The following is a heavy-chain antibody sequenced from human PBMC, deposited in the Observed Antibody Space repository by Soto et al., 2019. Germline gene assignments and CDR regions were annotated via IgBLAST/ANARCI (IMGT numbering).Heavy chain of an antibody. J-gene: IGHJ4*02. CDR1: GFTFSNSA. CDR3: ARGASTFDY. V-gene: IGHV3-23*01. Sequence: EVQLLESGGGVAQPGGSLRLSCAASGFTFSNSAMSWVRQAPGKGLEWVSTISGGSGDTSYADPVKGRFIVSRDDSRTTLYLPMNSLRAEDTALYYCARGASTFDYWGQGRPVIVSS. D-gene: IGHD2-2*01. CDR2: ISGGSGDT.